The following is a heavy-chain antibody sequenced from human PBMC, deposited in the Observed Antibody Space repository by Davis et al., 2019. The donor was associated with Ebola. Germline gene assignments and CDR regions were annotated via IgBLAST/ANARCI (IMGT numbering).Heavy chain of an antibody. D-gene: IGHD2-2*01. V-gene: IGHV1-69*13. CDR2: ITPIFGTA. CDR1: GGTFSSYA. Sequence: SVKVSCKASGGTFSSYAISWVRQAPGQGLEWMGGITPIFGTANYAQKFQGRVTITADESTSTAYMELSSLRSEDTAVYYCARAGLYCSSTSCFDYWGQGTLVTVSS. J-gene: IGHJ4*02. CDR3: ARAGLYCSSTSCFDY.